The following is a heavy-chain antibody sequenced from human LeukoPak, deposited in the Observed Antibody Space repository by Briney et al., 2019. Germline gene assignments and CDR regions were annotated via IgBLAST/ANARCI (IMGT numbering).Heavy chain of an antibody. Sequence: ASVKVSCKASGYTFTSYGISWVRQAPGQGLEWMGWISAYSRHTIYAQKLQDRVTMTTETSTSTAYMELRSLRSDDTAVYYCARVWQETGSYWGGGDDAFDIWGQGTMVTVSS. D-gene: IGHD1-26*01. CDR1: GYTFTSYG. J-gene: IGHJ3*02. CDR2: ISAYSRHT. V-gene: IGHV1-18*01. CDR3: ARVWQETGSYWGGGDDAFDI.